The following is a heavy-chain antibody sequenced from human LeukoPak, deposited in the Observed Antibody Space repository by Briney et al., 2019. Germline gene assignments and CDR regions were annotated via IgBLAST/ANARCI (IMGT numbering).Heavy chain of an antibody. CDR1: GGSISNYY. Sequence: SETLSLTCTVSGGSISNYYWTWIRQPPGKGLEWIGYMYYSGSTSYNPSLKGRVTMSVDKSKKQFSLKLSSVTAADTAVYYCASEPMITFGGVIVRGYYFDYWGQGTLVTVSS. J-gene: IGHJ4*02. CDR3: ASEPMITFGGVIVRGYYFDY. CDR2: MYYSGST. V-gene: IGHV4-59*01. D-gene: IGHD3-16*02.